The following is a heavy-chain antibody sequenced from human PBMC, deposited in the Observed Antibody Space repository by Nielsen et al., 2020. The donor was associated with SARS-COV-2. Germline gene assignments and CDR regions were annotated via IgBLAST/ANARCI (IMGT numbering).Heavy chain of an antibody. CDR1: GFNFRSYA. Sequence: GESLKISCAASGFNFRSYAMSWVRQAPGKGLEWVSAISGSGGSTYYEDSVKGRFTISRDNSKNTLYLQMNSLRAEDTAVYYCARSITIFEVVIIARYSMDVWGQGTTVTVSS. V-gene: IGHV3-23*01. J-gene: IGHJ6*02. CDR2: ISGSGGST. D-gene: IGHD3-3*01. CDR3: ARSITIFEVVIIARYSMDV.